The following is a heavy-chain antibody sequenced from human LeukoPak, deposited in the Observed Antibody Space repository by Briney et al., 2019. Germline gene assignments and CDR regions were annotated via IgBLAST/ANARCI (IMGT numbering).Heavy chain of an antibody. CDR2: IKSKTDGGTT. CDR3: TTQYSSGPPGY. J-gene: IGHJ4*02. CDR1: GFTFSNAW. Sequence: GGSLRLSCAASGFTFSNAWMSWVRQAPGKGLEWVGRIKSKTDGGTTDYAAPVKGRFTISRDDSRNTAYLQMNSLKTEDTAVYYCTTQYSSGPPGYWGQGTLVTVSS. V-gene: IGHV3-15*01. D-gene: IGHD6-19*01.